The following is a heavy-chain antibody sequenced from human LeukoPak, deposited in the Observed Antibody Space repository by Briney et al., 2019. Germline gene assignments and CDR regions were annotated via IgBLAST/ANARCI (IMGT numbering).Heavy chain of an antibody. Sequence: PGGPLRLSCAASGFRFISYGMHWVRQAPDKGLEGVGVISDDGRNKKYADSVKGRFTISRDNSKDTLYLQMNSLRDEDTAVYYCAKRPSDYGDYVTYFDYRGQGTLVTVSS. CDR1: GFRFISYG. D-gene: IGHD4-17*01. V-gene: IGHV3-30*18. CDR3: AKRPSDYGDYVTYFDY. CDR2: ISDDGRNK. J-gene: IGHJ4*02.